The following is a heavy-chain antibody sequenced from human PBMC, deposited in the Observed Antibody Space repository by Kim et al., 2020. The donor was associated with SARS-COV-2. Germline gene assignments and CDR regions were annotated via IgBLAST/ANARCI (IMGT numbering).Heavy chain of an antibody. D-gene: IGHD6-19*01. CDR3: ARVVAVAPRYFDY. Sequence: NHHPSLESGVAMSVDTSQNLFSLKLRSMTAADTAVYYCARVVAVAPRYFDYWGQGILVTVSS. J-gene: IGHJ4*02. V-gene: IGHV4-4*07.